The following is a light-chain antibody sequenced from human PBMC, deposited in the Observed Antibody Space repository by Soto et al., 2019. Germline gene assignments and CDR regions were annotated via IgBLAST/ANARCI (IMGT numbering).Light chain of an antibody. V-gene: IGKV3-20*01. CDR1: QSISRY. CDR2: GAS. Sequence: VLTPTLRTSSFSPGERTTLSCRASQSISRYLAWYQQKPGQGPRLLIYGASSRATGTPDRFSGSGSGTDFTLTINRLEPEDFALYYCQQYGSSPPTFGQGTKVDI. J-gene: IGKJ1*01. CDR3: QQYGSSPPT.